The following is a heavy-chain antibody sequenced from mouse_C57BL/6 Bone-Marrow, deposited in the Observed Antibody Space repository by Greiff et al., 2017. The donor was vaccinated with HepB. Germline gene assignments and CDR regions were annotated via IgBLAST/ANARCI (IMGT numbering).Heavy chain of an antibody. D-gene: IGHD2-3*01. CDR3: ARDGYYGGAMDY. Sequence: EVQGVESGPGMVKPSQSLSLTCTVTGYSITSGYDWHWIRHFPGNKLEWMGYISYSGSTNYNPSLKSRISITHDTSKNHFFLKLNSVTTEDTATYYCARDGYYGGAMDYWGQGTSVTVSS. CDR1: GYSITSGYD. CDR2: ISYSGST. J-gene: IGHJ4*01. V-gene: IGHV3-1*01.